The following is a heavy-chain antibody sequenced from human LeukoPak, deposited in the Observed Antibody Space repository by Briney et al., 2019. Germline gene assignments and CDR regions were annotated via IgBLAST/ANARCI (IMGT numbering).Heavy chain of an antibody. CDR1: GFTFSSYG. Sequence: GGSLRLSCAASGFTFSSYGMHWVRQAPGKGLEWVAVIWYDGSNKYYADSVKGRFTISRDNSKNTLYLQMNSLRAEDTAVYYCARASSGWYNDYWGQGTLVTVSS. V-gene: IGHV3-33*01. J-gene: IGHJ4*02. CDR2: IWYDGSNK. D-gene: IGHD6-19*01. CDR3: ARASSGWYNDY.